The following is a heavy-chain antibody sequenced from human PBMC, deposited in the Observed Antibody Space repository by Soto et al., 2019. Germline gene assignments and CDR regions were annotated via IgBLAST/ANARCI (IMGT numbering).Heavy chain of an antibody. CDR3: ARLGYSYGYTYYYGMDV. CDR2: ISSSSSTI. D-gene: IGHD5-18*01. V-gene: IGHV3-48*02. CDR1: GFTFSSYS. Sequence: GSLRLSCAASGFTFSSYSMNWVRQAPGKGLEWVSYISSSSSTIYYADSVKGRFTISRDNAKNSLYLQMNSLRDEDTAVYYCARLGYSYGYTYYYGMDVWGQGTTVTVSS. J-gene: IGHJ6*02.